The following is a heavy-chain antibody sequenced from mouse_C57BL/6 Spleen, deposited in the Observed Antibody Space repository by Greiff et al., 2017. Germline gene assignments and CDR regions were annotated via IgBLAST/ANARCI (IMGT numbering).Heavy chain of an antibody. V-gene: IGHV1-64*01. D-gene: IGHD2-4*01. CDR3: ARTEHYDYPFFAD. CDR2: IHPNSGST. Sequence: QVQLQQPGAELVKPGASVKLSCKASGYTFTSYWMHWVKQRPGPGLEWIGMIHPNSGSTNYNETFKSKATLTVDKSSSTAYMQLSSLTSEDSAVYYCARTEHYDYPFFADWGQGTLVTVSA. CDR1: GYTFTSYW. J-gene: IGHJ3*01.